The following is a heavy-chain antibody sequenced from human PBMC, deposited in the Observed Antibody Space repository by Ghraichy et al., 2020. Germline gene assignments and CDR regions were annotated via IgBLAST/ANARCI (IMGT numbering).Heavy chain of an antibody. J-gene: IGHJ3*02. CDR2: ISGSGTST. D-gene: IGHD3-3*01. CDR1: GLTFSNHA. CDR3: AKERSVYYRILDAFDM. Sequence: GGSLRLSCAASGLTFSNHAMSWVRQAPGKGLEWVPGISGSGTSTHYADSVKGRFTISRDNSKNTLNLHMNSLRAEDTAVYYCAKERSVYYRILDAFDMWGQGTMVTVSS. V-gene: IGHV3-23*01.